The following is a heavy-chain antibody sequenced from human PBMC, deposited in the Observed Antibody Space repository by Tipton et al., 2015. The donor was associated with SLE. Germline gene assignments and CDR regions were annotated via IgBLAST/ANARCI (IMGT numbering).Heavy chain of an antibody. CDR3: ARLVVVAATLLYY. D-gene: IGHD2-15*01. Sequence: TLSLTCAVYGGSFSGYYWSWIRQPPGKGLEWIGEINHSGSTNYNPSLKSRVTISVDTSKNQFSLKLSSVTAADTAVYYCARLVVVAATLLYYWGQGTLVTVSS. CDR1: GGSFSGYY. CDR2: INHSGST. J-gene: IGHJ4*02. V-gene: IGHV4-34*01.